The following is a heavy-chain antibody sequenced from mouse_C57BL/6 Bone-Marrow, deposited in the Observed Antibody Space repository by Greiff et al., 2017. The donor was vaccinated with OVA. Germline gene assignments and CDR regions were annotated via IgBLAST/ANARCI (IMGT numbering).Heavy chain of an antibody. CDR1: GYTFTDYN. D-gene: IGHD2-4*01. Sequence: EVKLVESGPELVKPGASVKIPCKASGYTFTDYNMDWVKQSHGKSLEWIGDINPNNGGTIYNQKFKGKATLTVDKSSSTAYMELRSLTSEDTAVYYCAREDYDGDWYFDVWGTGTTVTVSS. CDR3: AREDYDGDWYFDV. J-gene: IGHJ1*03. V-gene: IGHV1-18*01. CDR2: INPNNGGT.